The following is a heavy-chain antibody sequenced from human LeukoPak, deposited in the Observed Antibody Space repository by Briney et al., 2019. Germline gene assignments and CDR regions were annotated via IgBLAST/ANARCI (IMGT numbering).Heavy chain of an antibody. CDR3: ARVQDFDTSGYYLGY. CDR2: INHSGST. V-gene: IGHV4-34*01. J-gene: IGHJ4*02. CDR1: GGSFSDYY. Sequence: SETLSLTCAVYGGSFSDYYWSWIRQPPGKGLEWIGEINHSGSTNYNPSLKSRVTISVDTSKNQFSLKLSSVTAADTAVYYCARVQDFDTSGYYLGYWDQGTLVTVSP. D-gene: IGHD3-22*01.